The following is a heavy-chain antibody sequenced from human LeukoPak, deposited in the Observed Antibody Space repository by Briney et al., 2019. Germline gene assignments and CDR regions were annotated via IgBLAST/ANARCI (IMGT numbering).Heavy chain of an antibody. CDR2: IKEDGREK. Sequence: PGGSLRLSCAASGFTFNRYWMSWVRQAPGKGLEWVANIKEDGREKYYIDSVKGRFTISRDNAKNSLYLQMNSVRADDTAVYFCARLPLTERRHFEYWGQGTLVTVSS. V-gene: IGHV3-7*05. CDR1: GFTFNRYW. J-gene: IGHJ4*02. D-gene: IGHD5-24*01. CDR3: ARLPLTERRHFEY.